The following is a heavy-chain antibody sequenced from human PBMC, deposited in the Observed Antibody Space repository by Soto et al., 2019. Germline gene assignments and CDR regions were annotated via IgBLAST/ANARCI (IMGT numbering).Heavy chain of an antibody. CDR3: AADPGYDSSGYYYWFDP. CDR1: GFTFTSSA. J-gene: IGHJ5*02. Sequence: GASVKVSCKASGFTFTSSAVQWVRQARGQRLEWIGWIVVGSGNTNYAQKFQERVTITRDMSTSTAYMELSSLRSEDTAVYYCAADPGYDSSGYYYWFDPWGQGTLVTVSS. V-gene: IGHV1-58*01. CDR2: IVVGSGNT. D-gene: IGHD3-22*01.